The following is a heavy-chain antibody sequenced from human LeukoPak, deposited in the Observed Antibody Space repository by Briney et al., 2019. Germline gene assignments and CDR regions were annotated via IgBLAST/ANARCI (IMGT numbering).Heavy chain of an antibody. J-gene: IGHJ5*02. D-gene: IGHD1-14*01. CDR1: GFSLNNNG. CDR2: ISSTSTYI. V-gene: IGHV3-21*01. CDR3: ARNPVRISGGGPHWFDP. Sequence: GGSLRLSCAASGFSLNNNGMNWVRQAPGKGLEWVSSISSTSTYIYYADSVRGRFTISRDNARNSLYLQMSSLGAEDTAVYYCARNPVRISGGGPHWFDPWGQGTLVTVSS.